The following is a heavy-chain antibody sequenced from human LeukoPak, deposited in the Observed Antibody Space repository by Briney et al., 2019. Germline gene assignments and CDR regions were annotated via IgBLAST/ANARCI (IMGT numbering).Heavy chain of an antibody. J-gene: IGHJ2*01. CDR2: ISTSGRT. V-gene: IGHV4-4*07. CDR1: GGSFSDYY. Sequence: SETLSLTCTVSGGSFSDYYWSWVRQPAGKGLEWIGRISTSGRTNYNPALMSRLTMSLDTSKNQFSLKLRSVTAADTAVYYCARKDSFWYFDLWGRGNLVTVSS. CDR3: ARKDSFWYFDL.